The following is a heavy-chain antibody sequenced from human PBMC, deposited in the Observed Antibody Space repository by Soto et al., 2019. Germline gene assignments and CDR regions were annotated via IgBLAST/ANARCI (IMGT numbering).Heavy chain of an antibody. D-gene: IGHD6-6*01. CDR2: ISGGGGST. CDR3: ATDSSSWYFDH. V-gene: IGHV3-23*01. CDR1: GFTFSTYS. J-gene: IGHJ4*02. Sequence: GGSLRLSCAASGFTFSTYSMNWVRQAPGKGLKWVSGISGGGGSTSYEDSVKGRFTISRDNSKNTLYLQMNSLRVEDTAVYYCATDSSSWYFDHWGKGTLVTVSS.